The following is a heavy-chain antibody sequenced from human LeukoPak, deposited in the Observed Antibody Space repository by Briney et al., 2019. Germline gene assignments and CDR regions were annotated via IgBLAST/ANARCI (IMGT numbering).Heavy chain of an antibody. D-gene: IGHD3-16*01. V-gene: IGHV3-33*01. CDR1: GFTFSSYG. Sequence: PGGSLRLSCAASGFTFSSYGMHWVRQAPGKGLEGVAVIWYDGSNKYYADSVKGRFTISRDNSKNTLYLQMNSLRAEDTAVYYCARDRGSYASVDYWGQGTLVTVSS. J-gene: IGHJ4*02. CDR2: IWYDGSNK. CDR3: ARDRGSYASVDY.